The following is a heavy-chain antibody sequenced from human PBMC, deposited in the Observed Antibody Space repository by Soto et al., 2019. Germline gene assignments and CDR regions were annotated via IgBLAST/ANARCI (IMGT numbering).Heavy chain of an antibody. V-gene: IGHV1-3*01. CDR2: INAANGNT. J-gene: IGHJ6*02. D-gene: IGHD3-10*02. CDR3: ARGNTMWGDYYSGMDV. CDR1: GYIFINYA. Sequence: QVQLVQSGAEVKKPGASVKVSCKASGYIFINYAIHWVRQAPGQRLEWMGWINAANGNTKYSQKVQGRVTISRDTSVNTAYMDLSSLRSEDTAVYYCARGNTMWGDYYSGMDVWGQGTTVTVSS.